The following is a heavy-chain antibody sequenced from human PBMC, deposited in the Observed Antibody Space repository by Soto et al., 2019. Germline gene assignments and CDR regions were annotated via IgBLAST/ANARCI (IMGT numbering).Heavy chain of an antibody. V-gene: IGHV3-23*01. CDR1: GFTFSSYA. CDR3: ARGGRADNLDV. Sequence: EVQLLESGGGLVQPGGSLRLSCAASGFTFSSYAMTWVRQAPGKGLEWVSAISATGLSTYYADSVKGRFTISRDNSRNTLYVQMNSLGADDTAVYYCARGGRADNLDVWGQGTMVTVSS. J-gene: IGHJ3*01. CDR2: ISATGLST. D-gene: IGHD3-9*01.